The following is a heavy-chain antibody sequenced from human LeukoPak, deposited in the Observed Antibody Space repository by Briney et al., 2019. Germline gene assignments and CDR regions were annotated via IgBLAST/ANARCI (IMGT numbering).Heavy chain of an antibody. D-gene: IGHD3-10*01. J-gene: IGHJ4*02. CDR3: VKGFVHPTYYFDY. CDR2: ITGSGDGT. Sequence: GGSLRLSCAASGFTFSNYAMMWVRQAPGKRLEWIASITGSGDGTYYADSVRGRFTISRDNSENQLYLQVNSLRVEDTAVYFCVKGFVHPTYYFDYWGQGTLVTVSS. CDR1: GFTFSNYA. V-gene: IGHV3-23*01.